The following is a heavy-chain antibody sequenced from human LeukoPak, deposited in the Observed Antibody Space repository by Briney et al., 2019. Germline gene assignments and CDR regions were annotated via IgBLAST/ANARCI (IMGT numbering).Heavy chain of an antibody. Sequence: SSETLSLTCTVSGGSISSSSYYWGWIRQPPGKGLEWIGSIYYSGSTYYNPSLKSRVTISVDTSKNQFSLKLSSVTAADTAVYFCARGPYSYDSSGAFDIWGQGTMVTVSS. CDR2: IYYSGST. CDR1: GGSISSSSYY. V-gene: IGHV4-39*01. J-gene: IGHJ3*02. D-gene: IGHD3-22*01. CDR3: ARGPYSYDSSGAFDI.